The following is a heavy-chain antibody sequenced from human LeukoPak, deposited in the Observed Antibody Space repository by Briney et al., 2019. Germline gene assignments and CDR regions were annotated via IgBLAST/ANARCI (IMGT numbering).Heavy chain of an antibody. J-gene: IGHJ6*02. D-gene: IGHD1-1*01. Sequence: PSETLSLTCTVSGGSISSYYWSWIRQPPGKGLEWIGYIYYSGSTNYNPSLKSRVTISVDTSKNQLSLKLSSVTAADTAVYYCARGGSYYYGMDVWGQGTTVTVSS. CDR3: ARGGSYYYGMDV. CDR1: GGSISSYY. V-gene: IGHV4-59*01. CDR2: IYYSGST.